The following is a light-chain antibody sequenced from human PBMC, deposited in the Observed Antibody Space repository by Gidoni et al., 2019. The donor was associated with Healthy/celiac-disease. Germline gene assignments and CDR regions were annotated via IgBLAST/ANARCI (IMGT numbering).Light chain of an antibody. Sequence: DIVLTQSPLSLPVTPGEPASISCRSSQSLLHSNGYNYWDWYLQKPGQSPQLLIYLGSTRASGVPDRFSGRGAGTDFTLKISRVEAEDVGVYYCMQALQTPLTFGGXTKVEIK. CDR2: LGS. CDR3: MQALQTPLT. V-gene: IGKV2-28*01. J-gene: IGKJ4*01. CDR1: QSLLHSNGYNY.